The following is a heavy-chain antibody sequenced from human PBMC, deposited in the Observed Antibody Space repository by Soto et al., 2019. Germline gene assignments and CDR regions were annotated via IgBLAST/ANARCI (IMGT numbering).Heavy chain of an antibody. Sequence: GGSLRLSCAASGFPFSTYWMHWVRQAPGKGPVWVSRINNDGSITRYADSVKGRFTISRDNAKNTLYLQMNSLRAEDTAVYYCASQGLYYYGLDVWGQGTTVTVSS. CDR1: GFPFSTYW. CDR2: INNDGSIT. V-gene: IGHV3-74*01. J-gene: IGHJ6*02. CDR3: ASQGLYYYGLDV.